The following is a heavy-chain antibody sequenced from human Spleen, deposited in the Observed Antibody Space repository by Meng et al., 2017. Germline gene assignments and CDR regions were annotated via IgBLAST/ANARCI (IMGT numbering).Heavy chain of an antibody. CDR1: GYTFTSYG. CDR2: INPNSGGT. D-gene: IGHD6-13*01. V-gene: IGHV1-2*02. CDR3: ARAWGSSKSKQGAMDV. Sequence: ASVKVSCKASGYTFTSYGISWVRQAPGQGLEWMGWINPNSGGTNYAQKFQGRVTLTRDTSISTAYMELSRLRSDDTAVFYCARAWGSSKSKQGAMDVWGQGTAVTVSS. J-gene: IGHJ6*02.